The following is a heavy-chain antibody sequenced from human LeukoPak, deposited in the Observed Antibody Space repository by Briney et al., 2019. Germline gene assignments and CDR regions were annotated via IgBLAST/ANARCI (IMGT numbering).Heavy chain of an antibody. D-gene: IGHD2-15*01. CDR2: IYYSGST. CDR1: GGSVSSGSYY. V-gene: IGHV4-61*01. J-gene: IGHJ3*02. CDR3: ARPIRSPPYAFDI. Sequence: SETLSLTCTVSGGSVSSGSYYWSWIRQPPGKGLEWIGYIYYSGSTNYNPSLKSRVTISVDTSKNQFSLKLSSVTAADTAVYYCARPIRSPPYAFDIWGQGTVVTVSS.